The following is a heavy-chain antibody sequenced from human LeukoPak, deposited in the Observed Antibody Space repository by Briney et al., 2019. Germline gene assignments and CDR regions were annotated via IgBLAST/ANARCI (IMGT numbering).Heavy chain of an antibody. J-gene: IGHJ3*02. Sequence: SGGSLRLSCAASGFTFSSYSMNWVRQAPGKGLEWVSSISSSSSYIYYADSVKGRFTISRDNAKNSLYLQMNSLRAEDTAVYYCARPDEQQLVRGAFDIWGQGTMVTVSS. D-gene: IGHD6-13*01. V-gene: IGHV3-21*01. CDR2: ISSSSSYI. CDR3: ARPDEQQLVRGAFDI. CDR1: GFTFSSYS.